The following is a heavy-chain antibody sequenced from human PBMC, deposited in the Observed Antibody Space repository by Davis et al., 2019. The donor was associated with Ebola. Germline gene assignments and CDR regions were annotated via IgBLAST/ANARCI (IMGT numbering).Heavy chain of an antibody. J-gene: IGHJ4*02. V-gene: IGHV3-30*04. CDR2: VSYDGTKE. Sequence: GGSLRLSCSASGFTFSSYTMHWVRQAPGKGLEWVALVSYDGTKEYYADSVKGRFTISRDNSRQMLHLQLNNMRAEDTAVYFCARSPAYDILTGYWAFFEDWGQGTLVTVSS. D-gene: IGHD3-9*01. CDR1: GFTFSSYT. CDR3: ARSPAYDILTGYWAFFED.